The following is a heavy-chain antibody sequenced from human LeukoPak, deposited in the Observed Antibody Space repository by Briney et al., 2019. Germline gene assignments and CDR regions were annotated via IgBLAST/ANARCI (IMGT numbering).Heavy chain of an antibody. CDR2: IKQDGSEK. Sequence: GGSLRLSCAASGFTFSSYWMSWVRQAPGKGLEWVANIKQDGSEKYYVDSVKGRFTISRDNAKNSLYLQMSSLRAEDTAVYYCVKGLVIGALDYWGQGTLVTVSS. V-gene: IGHV3-7*01. D-gene: IGHD3-10*01. CDR1: GFTFSSYW. CDR3: VKGLVIGALDY. J-gene: IGHJ4*02.